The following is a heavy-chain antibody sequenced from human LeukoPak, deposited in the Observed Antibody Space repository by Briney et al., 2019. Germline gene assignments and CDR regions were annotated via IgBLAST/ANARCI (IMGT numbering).Heavy chain of an antibody. CDR3: AKDQTPMVRLYGMDV. J-gene: IGHJ6*02. D-gene: IGHD3-10*01. Sequence: PGRSLRLSCAASGFTFSSYGMHWVRQAPGKGLEWVAVISYDGSNKYYADSVKGRFTISRDNSKNTLYLQMNSLRAEDTAVYYCAKDQTPMVRLYGMDVWGQGTTVTVSS. V-gene: IGHV3-30*18. CDR2: ISYDGSNK. CDR1: GFTFSSYG.